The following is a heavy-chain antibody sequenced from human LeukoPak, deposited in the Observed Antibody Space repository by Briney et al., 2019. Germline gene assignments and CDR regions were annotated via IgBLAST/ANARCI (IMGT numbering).Heavy chain of an antibody. V-gene: IGHV4-34*01. J-gene: IGHJ6*02. CDR1: GGSSSGYY. CDR3: TRGPPNIVVVPAAIRGYGMDV. Sequence: SETLSLTCAVYGGSSSGYYWSWIRQPPGKGLEWIGEINHSGSTNYNPSLKSRVTISVDTSKNQFSLKLSSVTAADTAVYYCTRGPPNIVVVPAAIRGYGMDVWGQGTTVTVSS. D-gene: IGHD2-2*02. CDR2: INHSGST.